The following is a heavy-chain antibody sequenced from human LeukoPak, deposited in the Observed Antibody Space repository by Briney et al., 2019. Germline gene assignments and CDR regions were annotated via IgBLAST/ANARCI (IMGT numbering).Heavy chain of an antibody. V-gene: IGHV3-48*03. CDR2: ISSSANAI. D-gene: IGHD3-3*01. J-gene: IGHJ6*03. Sequence: GGSLRLSCAASGFTFSSYEMNWVRQAPGKGLEWVSYISSSANAIYYTDSVKGRFTISRDNAKNSLYLQMNSLRAEDTALYYCARGRHDFWSGPYYYMDVWGKGTTVTVSS. CDR3: ARGRHDFWSGPYYYMDV. CDR1: GFTFSSYE.